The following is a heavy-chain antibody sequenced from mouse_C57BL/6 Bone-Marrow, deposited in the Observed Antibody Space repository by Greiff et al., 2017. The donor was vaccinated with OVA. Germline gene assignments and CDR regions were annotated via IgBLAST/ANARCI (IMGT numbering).Heavy chain of an antibody. CDR3: ARKFYYYGSSPYAMDY. CDR1: GYTFTGYW. D-gene: IGHD1-1*01. V-gene: IGHV1-9*01. J-gene: IGHJ4*01. Sequence: VQLQQSGAELMKPGASVKLSCKATGYTFTGYWIEWVKQRPGHGLEWIGEILPGSGSTNYNEKFKGKATFTADTSSNTAYMQLSSLTTEDSAIYYCARKFYYYGSSPYAMDYWGQGTSVTVSS. CDR2: ILPGSGST.